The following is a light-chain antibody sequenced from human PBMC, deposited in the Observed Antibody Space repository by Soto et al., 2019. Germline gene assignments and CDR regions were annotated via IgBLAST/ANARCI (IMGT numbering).Light chain of an antibody. J-gene: IGKJ1*01. CDR2: DAS. Sequence: EIVMTQSPATLSVSPGERATLSCRASQSVRSYLAWYQQKPGQAPRLLIYDASTKAADIPARFSGSGSGTDFPLTISSLQAEDSAVYYCQQYNGWWWTFGQGTKVEI. V-gene: IGKV3-15*01. CDR3: QQYNGWWWT. CDR1: QSVRSY.